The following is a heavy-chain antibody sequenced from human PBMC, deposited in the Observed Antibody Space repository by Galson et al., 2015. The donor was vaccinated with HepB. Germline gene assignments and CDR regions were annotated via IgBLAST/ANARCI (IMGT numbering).Heavy chain of an antibody. CDR1: GFTFSSYA. J-gene: IGHJ4*02. D-gene: IGHD3-10*01. CDR2: ISYDGSNK. Sequence: SLRLSCAASGFTFSSYAMHWVRQAPGKGLEWVAVISYDGSNKYYADSVKGRFTISRDNSKNTLYLQMNSLRAEDTAVYYCATPLITMVRGVSSDYWGQGTLVTVSS. V-gene: IGHV3-30*04. CDR3: ATPLITMVRGVSSDY.